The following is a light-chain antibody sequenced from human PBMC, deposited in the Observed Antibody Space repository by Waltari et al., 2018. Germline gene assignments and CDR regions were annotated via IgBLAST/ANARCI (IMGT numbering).Light chain of an antibody. Sequence: RASQNVNSNLAWYQQKPGQAPRLLIYGASIRATGIPARFSGSGSGTQFTLTINSLQSEDSAVYFCQQHNDWPPWTFGQGTKVELK. CDR1: QNVNSN. CDR3: QQHNDWPPWT. V-gene: IGKV3-15*01. J-gene: IGKJ1*01. CDR2: GAS.